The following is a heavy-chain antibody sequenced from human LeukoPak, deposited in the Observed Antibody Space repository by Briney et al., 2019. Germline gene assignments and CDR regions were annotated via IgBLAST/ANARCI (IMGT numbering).Heavy chain of an antibody. D-gene: IGHD3-16*01. CDR2: ISGSGGSI. CDR1: GFTFISYD. J-gene: IGHJ4*02. Sequence: GGRLRLSCAASGFTFISYDMNWVRQAPGKGLEWVSYISGSGGSIYYTDSVKGRFTISRDNAKNSLYPQMNSLRAEDTAVYYCSRGRLFGDYWGQGALVTVSS. V-gene: IGHV3-48*03. CDR3: SRGRLFGDY.